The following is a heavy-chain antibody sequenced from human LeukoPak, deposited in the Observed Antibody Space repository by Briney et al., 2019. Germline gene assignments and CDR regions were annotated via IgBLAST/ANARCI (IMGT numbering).Heavy chain of an antibody. CDR3: AKASGYSGYDPDDY. J-gene: IGHJ4*02. CDR2: ISGSGGST. CDR1: GFTFSSYA. D-gene: IGHD5-12*01. V-gene: IGHV3-23*01. Sequence: GGSLRLSCAASGFTFSSYAMSWVRQAPGKGLEWVSAISGSGGSTYYAGSVKGRFTISRDNSKNTLYLQMNSLRAEDTAVYYCAKASGYSGYDPDDYWGQGTLVTVSS.